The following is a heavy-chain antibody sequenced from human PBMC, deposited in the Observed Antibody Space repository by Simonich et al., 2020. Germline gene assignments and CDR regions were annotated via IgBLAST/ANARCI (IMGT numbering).Heavy chain of an antibody. V-gene: IGHV1-2*02. CDR2: INPNGGGT. J-gene: IGHJ6*03. D-gene: IGHD7-27*01. CDR3: ARGALTGDYYYMDV. Sequence: QVQLVLSGAEVQKPGASVKVYCKASGYTFTGYSLHWVRQATGLGLEGMGWINPNGGGTNYGLKVQGRVTMTRDTSISTAYMERSRLRSDDTAVYYCARGALTGDYYYMDVWGKGTTVTVSS. CDR1: GYTFTGYS.